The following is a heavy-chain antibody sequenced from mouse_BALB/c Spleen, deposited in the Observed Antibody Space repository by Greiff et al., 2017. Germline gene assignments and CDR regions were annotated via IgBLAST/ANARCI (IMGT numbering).Heavy chain of an antibody. CDR2: INPSNGRT. J-gene: IGHJ2*01. CDR3: ARDRYGFDY. CDR1: GYTFTSYW. Sequence: LQQPGASVKLSCKASGYTFTSYWMHWVKQRPGQGLEWIGEINPSNGRTNYNEKFKTKATLTVDKSSSTAYMQLSSLTSEDSAVYYCARDRYGFDYWGQGTTLTVSS. V-gene: IGHV1S81*02. D-gene: IGHD2-14*01.